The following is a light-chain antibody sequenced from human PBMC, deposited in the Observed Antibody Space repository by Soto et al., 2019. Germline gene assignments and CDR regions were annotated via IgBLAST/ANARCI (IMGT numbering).Light chain of an antibody. CDR1: SSDVGSYNS. J-gene: IGLJ1*01. V-gene: IGLV2-8*01. Sequence: QSVLTQPPSASGSPGQSVTISCTGTSSDVGSYNSVSWYQHHPGKAPKLMIYEVSKRPSGVPARFSGSKSGNTASLTVSGLQPEDEADYYCSSYAGSSDYYVFGTGTKVPVL. CDR3: SSYAGSSDYYV. CDR2: EVS.